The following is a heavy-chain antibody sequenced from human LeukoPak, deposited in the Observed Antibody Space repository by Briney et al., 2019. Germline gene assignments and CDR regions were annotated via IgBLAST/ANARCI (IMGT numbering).Heavy chain of an antibody. CDR2: VDHTGSP. CDR3: ARGRVSSSTWYSTYYYYFYMDV. J-gene: IGHJ6*03. V-gene: IGHV4-59*01. CDR1: DDSITMYY. D-gene: IGHD1-1*01. Sequence: SETLSLTCSVSDDSITMYYWTWIRQPPGKGLEWIGYVDHTGSPNFNASLNGRVSISRDTTKNLFSLRLRSVTAADTAVYFCARGRVSSSTWYSTYYYYFYMDVWGKGTTVTVSS.